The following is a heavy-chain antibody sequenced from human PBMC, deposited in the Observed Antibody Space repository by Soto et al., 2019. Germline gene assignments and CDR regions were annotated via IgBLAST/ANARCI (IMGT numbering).Heavy chain of an antibody. D-gene: IGHD5-18*01. Sequence: PSETLSLTCSVPGGYVSSYYWSWIPQPPGKGLEWIGYIYYRGSTNYNPSLKSRVTISVDTSKNQFSLKLSSVTAADTAVYYCARLAVDTAMARYYYYGMDVWGQGTTVTV. CDR3: ARLAVDTAMARYYYYGMDV. J-gene: IGHJ6*02. V-gene: IGHV4-59*02. CDR2: IYYRGST. CDR1: GGYVSSYY.